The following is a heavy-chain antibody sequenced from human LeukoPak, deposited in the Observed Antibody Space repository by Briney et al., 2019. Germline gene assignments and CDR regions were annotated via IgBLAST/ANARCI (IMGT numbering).Heavy chain of an antibody. CDR2: IYWNDEK. J-gene: IGHJ4*02. CDR3: ARRRSAAIDY. CDR1: GFSLSTSGVG. D-gene: IGHD2-15*01. V-gene: IGHV2-5*01. Sequence: SGPTLVKPTQTLRLTCTFSGFSLSTSGVGVGWIRQPPGKALEWLALIYWNDEKRYSPSLKSRLTINKDTSKNQVVLTMTNMDPEDTATYYCARRRSAAIDYWGQGTLVTVSS.